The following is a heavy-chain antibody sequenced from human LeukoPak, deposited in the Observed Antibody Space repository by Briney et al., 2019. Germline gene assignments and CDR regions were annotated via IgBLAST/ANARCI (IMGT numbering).Heavy chain of an antibody. Sequence: SETLSLTCTVSGGSISTYYWSWIRQPPGKGLEWIGYMYKSGSTNYNPSLKSRVTISVDTSKDQFPLKLSSVTAADTAVYFCARGTSALSYFDYWGQGALVTVSS. CDR2: MYKSGST. CDR1: GGSISTYY. V-gene: IGHV4-59*08. D-gene: IGHD2-2*01. CDR3: ARGTSALSYFDY. J-gene: IGHJ4*02.